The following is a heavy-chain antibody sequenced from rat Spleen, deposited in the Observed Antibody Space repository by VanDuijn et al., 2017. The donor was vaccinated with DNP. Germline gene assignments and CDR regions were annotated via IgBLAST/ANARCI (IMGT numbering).Heavy chain of an antibody. CDR1: GYTFTTYY. CDR3: ARAYNNYSTWFPY. V-gene: IGHV1-43*01. CDR2: INMGSGGT. Sequence: QVQLQQSGAELAKPGSSVKISCKASGYTFTTYYIGWIKQTTRQGLEFIGYINMGSGGTNYNEKFKGKATLTVGKSSSTAFMQLSSLTPDDSAVYYCARAYNNYSTWFPYWGQGTLVTVSS. D-gene: IGHD1-10*01. J-gene: IGHJ3*01.